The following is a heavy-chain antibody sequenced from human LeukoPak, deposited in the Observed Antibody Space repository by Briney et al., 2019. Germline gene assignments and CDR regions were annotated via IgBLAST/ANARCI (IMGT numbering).Heavy chain of an antibody. V-gene: IGHV1-46*01. CDR3: ARDQEGFDY. CDR1: GYTFTSNY. J-gene: IGHJ4*02. CDR2: IYPRDGST. Sequence: GASVTVSCTASGYTFTSNYIHWVRQTPGQGLEWMGMIYPRDGSTSYAQKFQGRVTVTRDTSTSTVHMELSGLRSEDTAVYYCARDQEGFDYWGQGTLATVSS.